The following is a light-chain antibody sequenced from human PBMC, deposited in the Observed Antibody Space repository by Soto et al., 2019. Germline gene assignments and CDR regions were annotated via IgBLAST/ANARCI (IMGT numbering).Light chain of an antibody. J-gene: IGKJ5*01. Sequence: DIQMTQSPSSVSASVGDRVTITCRASQGIDNWLAWYQQKPGKAPKLLIYDASNLETGVPSRFSGSGSGTDFTFTISSLQPEDIATYYCQQYDNLPITFGQGTRLEIK. CDR3: QQYDNLPIT. CDR1: QGIDNW. CDR2: DAS. V-gene: IGKV1-33*01.